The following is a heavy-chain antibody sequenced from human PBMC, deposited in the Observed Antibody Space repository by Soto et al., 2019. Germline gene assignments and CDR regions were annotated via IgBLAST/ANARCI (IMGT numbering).Heavy chain of an antibody. V-gene: IGHV4-59*01. D-gene: IGHD2-8*01. CDR2: IHYRGPT. CDR1: GTSISTSY. J-gene: IGHJ4*02. CDR3: ARYNSYARDY. Sequence: SETLSLTCTVSGTSISTSYWSWIRQPPGKGRGWIASIHYRGPTNYNPSLARRGSLSVDTSKKQCPLKMTAVTAADRAMYFCARYNSYARDYWGGGTLVTVS.